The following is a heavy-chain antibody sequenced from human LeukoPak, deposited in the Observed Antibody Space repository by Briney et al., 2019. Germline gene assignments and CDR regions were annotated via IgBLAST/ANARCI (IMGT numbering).Heavy chain of an antibody. CDR2: INPNSGGT. V-gene: IGHV1-2*02. Sequence: ASVKVSCKASGYTFTGYYMHWVRQAPGQGLEWMGWINPNSGGTNYAQKFQGRVTMTRDTSISTAYMELSRLRSDDTAAYYCARDRVYYYYMDVWGKGTTVTVSS. CDR3: ARDRVYYYYMDV. CDR1: GYTFTGYY. J-gene: IGHJ6*03.